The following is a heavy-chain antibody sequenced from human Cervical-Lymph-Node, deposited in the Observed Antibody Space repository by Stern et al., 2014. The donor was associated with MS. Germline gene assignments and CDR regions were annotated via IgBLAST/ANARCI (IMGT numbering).Heavy chain of an antibody. Sequence: QVQLVQSGAEVKKPGASVKVSCKASGYTFTSYDINWVRQATGQGPEWMGWMNPNSGHTGYAQKFQGRDAMTRNSSTSTVDMELSSLRSEDTAVYYCARGYYDTSGPAGFDSWGRGTLVTVSS. CDR2: MNPNSGHT. CDR3: ARGYYDTSGPAGFDS. D-gene: IGHD3-22*01. CDR1: GYTFTSYD. J-gene: IGHJ4*02. V-gene: IGHV1-8*01.